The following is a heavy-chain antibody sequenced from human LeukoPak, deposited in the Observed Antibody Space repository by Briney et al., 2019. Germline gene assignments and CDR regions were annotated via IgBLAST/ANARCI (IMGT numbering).Heavy chain of an antibody. CDR3: ARDAGDFWSGYYPGGLDY. V-gene: IGHV3-33*01. Sequence: GGSLRLSCAASGFTFSSYGMHWVRQAPGKGLEWVAVIWYDGSNKYYADSVKGRFTISRDNSKNTLYLQMNSLRAEDTAVYYCARDAGDFWSGYYPGGLDYWGQETLVTVSS. CDR1: GFTFSSYG. D-gene: IGHD3-3*01. CDR2: IWYDGSNK. J-gene: IGHJ4*02.